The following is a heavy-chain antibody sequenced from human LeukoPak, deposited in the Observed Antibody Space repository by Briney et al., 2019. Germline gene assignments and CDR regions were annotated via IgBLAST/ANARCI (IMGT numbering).Heavy chain of an antibody. CDR2: INHSGST. V-gene: IGHV4-34*01. D-gene: IGHD3-22*01. CDR1: GGSFSGYY. Sequence: PSETLSLTCAVYGGSFSGYYWSWIRQPPGKGLEWIGEINHSGSTNYNPSLKSRVTISVDTSKNQFSLKLSSVTAADTAVYYCARLGYYDSSGYRSNWFDPWGQGTLVTVSS. CDR3: ARLGYYDSSGYRSNWFDP. J-gene: IGHJ5*02.